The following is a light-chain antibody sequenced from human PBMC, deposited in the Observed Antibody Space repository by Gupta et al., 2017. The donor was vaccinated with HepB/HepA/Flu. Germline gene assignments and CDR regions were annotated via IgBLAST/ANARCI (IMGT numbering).Light chain of an antibody. Sequence: QSALTQPPSASGSPGQSVTISCTGTISDIGVYKYVSWYQHYPAKAPRLMIYEVYKRPSGVPDRFSGSKSGNTASLTVSGLQPEEEADYYCSSHADSIYVLFGGGTKLTVL. CDR2: EVY. CDR3: SSHADSIYVL. V-gene: IGLV2-8*01. J-gene: IGLJ2*01. CDR1: ISDIGVYKY.